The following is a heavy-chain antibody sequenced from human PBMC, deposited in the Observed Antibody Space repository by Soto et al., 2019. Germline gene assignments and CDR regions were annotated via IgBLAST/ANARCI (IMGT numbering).Heavy chain of an antibody. CDR1: GYTFSDYG. CDR2: ISTNDGNT. J-gene: IGHJ6*02. D-gene: IGHD3-10*01. Sequence: ASVKVSCKASGYTFSDYGISWVRQAPGQRPEYMGWISTNDGNTKYAQNIQGRVTMTTDTSTSTGYMELRSLRPDDTAVYYCAIQRAGAYGMDVWGQGTTVTVSS. CDR3: AIQRAGAYGMDV. V-gene: IGHV1-18*01.